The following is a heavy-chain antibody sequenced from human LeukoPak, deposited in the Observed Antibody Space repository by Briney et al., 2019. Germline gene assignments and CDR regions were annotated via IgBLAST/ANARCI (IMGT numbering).Heavy chain of an antibody. Sequence: PGGSLRLSCAASGFTFIKYGMSWVRQAPGKGLEWVSTISGRGDNTYYAESVKGRFTISRDNSKNTLYLQMNSLRAEDTAIYYCAKDQPDHGDYEVDYWGQGTLVTVSS. CDR1: GFTFIKYG. CDR2: ISGRGDNT. CDR3: AKDQPDHGDYEVDY. D-gene: IGHD4-17*01. V-gene: IGHV3-23*01. J-gene: IGHJ4*02.